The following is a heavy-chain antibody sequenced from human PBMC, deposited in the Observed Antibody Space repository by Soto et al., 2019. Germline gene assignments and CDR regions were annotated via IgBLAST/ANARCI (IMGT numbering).Heavy chain of an antibody. V-gene: IGHV1-69*01. CDR2: IIPIFGTT. D-gene: IGHD3-22*01. CDR3: ARAVRRDYDISGYGTLHFDY. CDR1: GGTFSNYA. J-gene: IGHJ4*02. Sequence: KVSCKASGGTFSNYAISWVRQAPGQGLEWMGGIIPIFGTTNYAQKFQGRVTITADESTSTAYMELSSLRSEDTAVYYCARAVRRDYDISGYGTLHFDYWGQGTLVTVSS.